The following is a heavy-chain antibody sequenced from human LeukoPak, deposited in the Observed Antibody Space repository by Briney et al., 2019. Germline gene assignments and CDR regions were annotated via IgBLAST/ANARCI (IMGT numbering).Heavy chain of an antibody. J-gene: IGHJ5*02. CDR2: INTNTGNP. CDR1: GYTFTSYA. Sequence: GASVKVSCKASGYTFTSYAMNWVRQAPGQGLEWMGWINTNTGNPTYAQGFTGRFVFSLDTSVSTAYLQISSLKAEDTAVYYCARGGSLSRFLEWLSFGWFDPWGQGTLVTVSS. V-gene: IGHV7-4-1*02. CDR3: ARGGSLSRFLEWLSFGWFDP. D-gene: IGHD3-3*01.